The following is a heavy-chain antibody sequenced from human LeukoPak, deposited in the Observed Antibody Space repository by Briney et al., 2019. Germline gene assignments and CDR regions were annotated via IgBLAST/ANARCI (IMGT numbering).Heavy chain of an antibody. D-gene: IGHD1-26*01. V-gene: IGHV3-23*01. CDR1: GFTFRSYS. CDR2: IGGSGAVT. J-gene: IGHJ4*02. Sequence: GGSLRLSCAASGFTFRSYSMNWVRQAPGKGLEWVSAIGGSGAVTAYADSVKGRFSISRENSRNTLYLQMNGLRAEDTAVYYCAIRGSYRSFDYWGQGILVTVSS. CDR3: AIRGSYRSFDY.